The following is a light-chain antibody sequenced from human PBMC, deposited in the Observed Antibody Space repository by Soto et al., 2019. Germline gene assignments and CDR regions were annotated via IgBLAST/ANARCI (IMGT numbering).Light chain of an antibody. V-gene: IGKV1-16*01. Sequence: DIQMTQSPSSVSASVGDRVTITCRASQGISKFLAWYQQRPGMPPKLLIYGASSLQPGVSSRFSGSGSGTDFTLTISSLQPEDFASYYCQQYNSYSTFGQGTKVDIK. CDR1: QGISKF. CDR2: GAS. J-gene: IGKJ1*01. CDR3: QQYNSYST.